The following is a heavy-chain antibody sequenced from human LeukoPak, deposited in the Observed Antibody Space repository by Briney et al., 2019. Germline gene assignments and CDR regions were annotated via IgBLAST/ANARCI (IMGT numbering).Heavy chain of an antibody. J-gene: IGHJ5*02. V-gene: IGHV1-2*02. CDR2: INPNTGGT. CDR1: GYTFTGYY. D-gene: IGHD1-14*01. Sequence: ASVKVSCKASGYTFTGYYMHWVRQAPGQGLEWMGWINPNTGGTNYAQKFQGRVTMTRDTSISTAYMELSRLRSDDTAVYYCARVPTTRGWFDPWGQGTLVTVSS. CDR3: ARVPTTRGWFDP.